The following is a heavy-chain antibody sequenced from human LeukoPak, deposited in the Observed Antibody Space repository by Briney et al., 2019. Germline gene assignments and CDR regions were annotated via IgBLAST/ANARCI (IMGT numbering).Heavy chain of an antibody. CDR2: ISGSGGST. CDR3: ARRGGDSGGYYAAYFDY. J-gene: IGHJ4*02. D-gene: IGHD1-26*01. CDR1: GLTFSSYA. Sequence: PGGSLRLSCAASGLTFSSYAMSWVRQAPGKGLEWVSAISGSGGSTYYADSVKGRFTISRDNSKNTLYLQMNSLRAEDTAVCYCARRGGDSGGYYAAYFDYWGQGTLVTVSS. V-gene: IGHV3-23*01.